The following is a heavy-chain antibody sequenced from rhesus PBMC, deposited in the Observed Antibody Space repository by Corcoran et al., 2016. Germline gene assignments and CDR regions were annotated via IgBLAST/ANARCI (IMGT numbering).Heavy chain of an antibody. CDR3: AREKSPYYFDS. CDR2: IGGSSGST. Sequence: QVQLQESGPGLVKPSETLSLTCAVSGDSISSGYGWSWIRQPPGKGLGWIGYIGGSSGSTNYNPSLKSRVTSSKDASKIQCSLKLSSVTAADTAVYYCAREKSPYYFDSWGQGVLVTVSS. J-gene: IGHJ4*01. CDR1: GDSISSGYG. V-gene: IGHV4-127*01.